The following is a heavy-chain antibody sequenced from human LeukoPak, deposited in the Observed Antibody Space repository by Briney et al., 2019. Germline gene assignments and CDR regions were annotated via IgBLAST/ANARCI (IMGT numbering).Heavy chain of an antibody. CDR1: GGSFSGYY. CDR2: INHSRST. J-gene: IGHJ5*02. CDR3: ARGVVVVAVWFDP. V-gene: IGHV4-34*01. D-gene: IGHD2-15*01. Sequence: SETLSLTCAVYGGSFSGYYWSWIRQPPGKGLEWIGEINHSRSTNYNPSLKSRVTISVDTSKNQFSLKLSSVTAADTAVYYCARGVVVVAVWFDPWGQGTLVTVSS.